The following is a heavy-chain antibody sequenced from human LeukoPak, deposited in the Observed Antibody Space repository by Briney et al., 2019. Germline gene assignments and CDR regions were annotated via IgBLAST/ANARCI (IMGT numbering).Heavy chain of an antibody. CDR3: ARGGGITMVRGVIRWFDP. CDR1: GGSISSNSYY. Sequence: PSETLSLTCAVSGGSISSNSYYWGWIRQPPGKGLEWIGSIYYSGSTYYNPSLKSRVTISVDTSKNQFSLKLSSVTAADTAVYYCARGGGITMVRGVIRWFDPWGQGTLVTVSS. V-gene: IGHV4-39*01. D-gene: IGHD3-10*01. J-gene: IGHJ5*02. CDR2: IYYSGST.